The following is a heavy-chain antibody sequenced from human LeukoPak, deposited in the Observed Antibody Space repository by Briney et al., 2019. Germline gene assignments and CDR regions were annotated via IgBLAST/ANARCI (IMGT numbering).Heavy chain of an antibody. V-gene: IGHV3-23*01. CDR2: ISGSGGST. CDR1: GFTFSTYV. Sequence: PGGSLRLSCAASGFTFSTYVMSWVRQAPGKGLEWVSAISGSGGSTYYADSVKGRFTISRDNSKNTLYLQMNSLRAEDTAVYYCAKDRYCSGGSCYGGFDYWGQGTLVTVTS. J-gene: IGHJ4*02. D-gene: IGHD2-15*01. CDR3: AKDRYCSGGSCYGGFDY.